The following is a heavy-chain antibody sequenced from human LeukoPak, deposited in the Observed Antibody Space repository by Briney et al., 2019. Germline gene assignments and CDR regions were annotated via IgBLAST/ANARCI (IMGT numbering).Heavy chain of an antibody. Sequence: GSLRLSCAASGFTFSSYEMNWVRQAPGKGLEWVSLITFDGDYTYYADSVKGRFTISRDNSEDSLYLQMNSLRVEDTALYYCTKGGGSGTKEVIDYWGQGTLVTVSS. V-gene: IGHV3-43D*03. J-gene: IGHJ4*02. CDR1: GFTFSSYE. CDR2: ITFDGDYT. CDR3: TKGGGSGTKEVIDY. D-gene: IGHD3-10*01.